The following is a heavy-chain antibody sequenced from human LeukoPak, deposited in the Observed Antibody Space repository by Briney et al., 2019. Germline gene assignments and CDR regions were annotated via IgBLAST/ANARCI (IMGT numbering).Heavy chain of an antibody. CDR2: ISAYNGNT. CDR1: GYTFTSYG. D-gene: IGHD3-10*01. V-gene: IGHV1-18*01. Sequence: ASVKVSCKASGYTFTSYGISWVRQAPGQGLEWMGWISAYNGNTNYAQKLQGRVTMTTDTSTSTAYMELRSLRSDDTAVYYCARDKGEGGTMVRGVIIGYYYYGMDVWGQGTTATVSS. CDR3: ARDKGEGGTMVRGVIIGYYYYGMDV. J-gene: IGHJ6*02.